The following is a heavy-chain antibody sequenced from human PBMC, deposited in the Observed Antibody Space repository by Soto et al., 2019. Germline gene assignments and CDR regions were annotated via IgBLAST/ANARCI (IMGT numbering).Heavy chain of an antibody. CDR1: GGSFSGYY. J-gene: IGHJ4*02. Sequence: QVQLQQWGAGLLKPSETLSLTCAVYGGSFSGYYWSWIRQPPGKGLEWIGEINHSGSTNYNPSLKSRVTRSVDTSKNQFSLKLSSVTAADTAVYYCARGSGYDYIWGSYRYFKFDYWGQGTLVTVSS. V-gene: IGHV4-34*01. CDR2: INHSGST. D-gene: IGHD3-16*02. CDR3: ARGSGYDYIWGSYRYFKFDY.